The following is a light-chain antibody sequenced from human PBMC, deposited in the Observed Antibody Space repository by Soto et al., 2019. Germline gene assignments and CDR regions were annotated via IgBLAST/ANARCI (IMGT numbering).Light chain of an antibody. J-gene: IGKJ1*01. CDR2: DAS. CDR1: QGISSY. CDR3: QQYDSYPWT. Sequence: VIWMTQSPSLLSASTGDRVTISCRMSQGISSYLAWYQQKPGKAPELLIYDASSLESGVPSRFSGSASGTEFTLSITPLQPDDFATYYCQQYDSYPWTFGQGTKVDIK. V-gene: IGKV1D-8*03.